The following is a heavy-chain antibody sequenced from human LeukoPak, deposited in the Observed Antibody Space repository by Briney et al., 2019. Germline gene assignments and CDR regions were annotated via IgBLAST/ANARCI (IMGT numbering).Heavy chain of an antibody. D-gene: IGHD6-13*01. CDR2: ISAYNGNT. Sequence: ASVKVSCKASGYTFTSHGISWVRQAPGQGLEWMGWISAYNGNTNYAQKLQGRVAMTTDTSTSTAYMELRSLRSDDTAVYYCARDGRIAAAPDFDYWGQGTLVTVSS. CDR1: GYTFTSHG. CDR3: ARDGRIAAAPDFDY. V-gene: IGHV1-18*01. J-gene: IGHJ4*02.